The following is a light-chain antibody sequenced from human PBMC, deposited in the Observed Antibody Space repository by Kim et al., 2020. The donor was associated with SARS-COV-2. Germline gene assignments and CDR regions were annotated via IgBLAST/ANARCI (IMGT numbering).Light chain of an antibody. V-gene: IGLV3-1*01. CDR1: KMGHKY. CDR2: QDT. CDR3: QAWDSSTKGV. Sequence: VSPGQTASIPCSGDKMGHKYVSWYQQKAGQSPVLVIYQDTKRPSGIPERFSGSSSGNTATLTISGTQAMDEADYYCQAWDSSTKGVFGGGTHLTVL. J-gene: IGLJ3*02.